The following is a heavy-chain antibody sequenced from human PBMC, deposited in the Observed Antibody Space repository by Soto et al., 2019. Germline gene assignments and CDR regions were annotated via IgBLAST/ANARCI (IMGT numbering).Heavy chain of an antibody. CDR1: GFTFSSHA. J-gene: IGHJ4*02. D-gene: IGHD1-26*01. CDR3: ARDDEVGSDCDLGY. CDR2: ISSDGSNK. V-gene: IGHV3-30-3*01. Sequence: QVQLVESGGGVVQPGRSLRLSCAVSGFTFSSHAMHWVRQAPGKGLEWVTLISSDGSNKYYADSVKGLFTTSRDNSKNTMYLQMNSLRVEDTAVYYCARDDEVGSDCDLGYWGQGALVTVSS.